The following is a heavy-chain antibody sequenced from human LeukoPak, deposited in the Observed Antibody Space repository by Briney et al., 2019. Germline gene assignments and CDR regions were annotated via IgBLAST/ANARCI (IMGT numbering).Heavy chain of an antibody. CDR2: INHSGST. D-gene: IGHD3-3*01. Sequence: PSETLSLTCAVYGGSFRGYYWSWIRQPPGKGLEWIGEINHSGSTNYNPSLKSRVTISVDTSKNQFSLKLSSVTAADTAVYYCARGDTNDFWSGYLRVNYWFDPWGQGTLVTVSS. V-gene: IGHV4-34*01. CDR3: ARGDTNDFWSGYLRVNYWFDP. J-gene: IGHJ5*02. CDR1: GGSFRGYY.